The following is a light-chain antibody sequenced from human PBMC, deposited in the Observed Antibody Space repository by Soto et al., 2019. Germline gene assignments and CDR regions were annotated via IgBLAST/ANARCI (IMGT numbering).Light chain of an antibody. Sequence: LPARASQSVSRYLAWHQQKPGQPPRLLIYDTSYRATGTPARFSGSASGTDSTLTIRSLEPEDFAVDYCQRRSNSITVGQGTRLETK. CDR2: DTS. V-gene: IGKV3-11*01. CDR3: QRRSNSIT. J-gene: IGKJ5*01. CDR1: QSVSRY.